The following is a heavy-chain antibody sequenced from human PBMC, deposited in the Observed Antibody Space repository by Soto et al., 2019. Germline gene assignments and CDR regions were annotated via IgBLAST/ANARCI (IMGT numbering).Heavy chain of an antibody. CDR1: GYTFTSYY. CDR3: ARVGTSHTIWFDP. V-gene: IGHV1-46*01. J-gene: IGHJ5*02. Sequence: ASVKVSCKASGYTFTSYYMHWVRQAPGQGLEWMGIINPSGGSTSYTQKFQGRITMTRDTSTSTVYMELSSLRSEDTAVYYCARVGTSHTIWFDPWGQGTMVTVSS. CDR2: INPSGGST. D-gene: IGHD1-1*01.